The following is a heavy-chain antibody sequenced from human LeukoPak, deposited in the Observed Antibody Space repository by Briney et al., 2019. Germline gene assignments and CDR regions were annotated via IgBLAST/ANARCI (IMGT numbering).Heavy chain of an antibody. V-gene: IGHV4-39*01. D-gene: IGHD6-19*01. CDR1: GGFISSSSYY. Sequence: SETLSLTCTVSGGFISSSSYYWGWIRQPPGKGLEWIGSIFYSGNTYYNPSLKSRVTISVDTSKNQFSLRLSSVTAADTAVYYCARGGWYPESFQHWGQGALVTVSS. J-gene: IGHJ1*01. CDR2: IFYSGNT. CDR3: ARGGWYPESFQH.